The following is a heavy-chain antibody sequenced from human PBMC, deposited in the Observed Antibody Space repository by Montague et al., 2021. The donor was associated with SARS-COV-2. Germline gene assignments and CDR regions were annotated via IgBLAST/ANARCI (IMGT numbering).Heavy chain of an antibody. D-gene: IGHD3-16*01. CDR2: NYYGGST. J-gene: IGHJ4*02. CDR3: AREGLGGVIDH. V-gene: IGHV4-59*01. CDR1: GDSITSSF. Sequence: SETLSLTCTVSGDSITSSFWTCVRQLPGKGLEGMVYNYYGGSTNQTPSLKRRVTITVDVSKNQFSLRLSSVTAAETAVYYCAREGLGGVIDHWGQGTLVTVSS.